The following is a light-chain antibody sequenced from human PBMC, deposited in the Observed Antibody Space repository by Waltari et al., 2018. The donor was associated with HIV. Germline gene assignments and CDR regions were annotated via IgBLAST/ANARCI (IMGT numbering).Light chain of an antibody. J-gene: IGLJ2*01. Sequence: QSALTQPPSASGSPGQSATLSCTGTSSDVGGYNYVSWHQQHPGKAPKLMIYDVIKRPSGVPDRFSGSKSGNTASLTVSGLQPEDEADYYCSSHAGSKVVFGGGTRLTVL. CDR2: DVI. CDR1: SSDVGGYNY. CDR3: SSHAGSKVV. V-gene: IGLV2-8*01.